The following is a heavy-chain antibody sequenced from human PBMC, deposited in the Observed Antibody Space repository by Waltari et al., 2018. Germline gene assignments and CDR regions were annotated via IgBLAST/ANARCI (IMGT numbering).Heavy chain of an antibody. CDR1: GYSISSGYY. Sequence: QVQLQESGPGLVKPSETLSLTCAVSGYSISSGYYWGWIRQPPGKGLEWSGSIYHSGSTYYNRSLKSEVTISVDTSKNQFSLKLSSVTAADTAVYYCARTSFHYDYARGFDYWGQGTLVTVSS. CDR2: IYHSGST. D-gene: IGHD3-16*01. J-gene: IGHJ4*02. CDR3: ARTSFHYDYARGFDY. V-gene: IGHV4-38-2*01.